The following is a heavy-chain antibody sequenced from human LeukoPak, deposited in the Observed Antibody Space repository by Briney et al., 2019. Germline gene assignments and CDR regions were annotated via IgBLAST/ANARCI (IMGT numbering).Heavy chain of an antibody. J-gene: IGHJ4*02. Sequence: GGSLRLSCAASGFTFSSYAMSWVRQAPGKGLEWVSAISGSGGSTYYADSVKGRFTISRDNSKNTLYLQMNSLRAEDTAVYYCAKGDSSGWYESDFDHWGQGTLVTVSS. CDR3: AKGDSSGWYESDFDH. CDR1: GFTFSSYA. CDR2: ISGSGGST. D-gene: IGHD6-19*01. V-gene: IGHV3-23*01.